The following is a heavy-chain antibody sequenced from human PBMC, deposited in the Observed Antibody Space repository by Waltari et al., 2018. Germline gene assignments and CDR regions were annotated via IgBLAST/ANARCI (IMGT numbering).Heavy chain of an antibody. V-gene: IGHV3-30*18. CDR3: AKGRGSSSGAFDI. CDR1: GFTFSIYG. J-gene: IGHJ3*02. Sequence: QVQLVESGGGVVQPGRSLRLSCAASGFTFSIYGKHWVRQAPGKGLEWVAVIWYDGSNKYYADSVKGRFTISRDNSKNTLYLQMNSLRAEDTAMYYCAKGRGSSSGAFDIWGQGTMVTVSS. D-gene: IGHD6-6*01. CDR2: IWYDGSNK.